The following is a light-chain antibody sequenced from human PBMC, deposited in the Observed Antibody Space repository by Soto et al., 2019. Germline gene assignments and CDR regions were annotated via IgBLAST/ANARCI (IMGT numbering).Light chain of an antibody. CDR2: DVN. J-gene: IGLJ1*01. CDR3: SAYAGSSYV. CDR1: SRDVGRYNH. Sequence: QSALTQPPSASGSPGQSVTISCTGTSRDVGRYNHVSWYQQHPGKAPKLLIFDVNKRPSGVPDRFSGSKSGNTASLTVSGLQAEDEADYYCSAYAGSSYVFGRGTKVTVL. V-gene: IGLV2-8*01.